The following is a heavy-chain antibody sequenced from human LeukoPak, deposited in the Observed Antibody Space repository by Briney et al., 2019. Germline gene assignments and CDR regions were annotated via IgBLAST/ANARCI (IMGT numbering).Heavy chain of an antibody. D-gene: IGHD2-15*01. J-gene: IGHJ4*02. CDR3: ARIHRYCSGGACYVLDN. V-gene: IGHV4-59*02. Sequence: SETPSLTCVVSGGSVSGYYWGWIRQPPGRGLEWIGYVYYSGSTNYNPSFKSRITISVDTSRNQFSLQLSSVTAADTAVYYCARIHRYCSGGACYVLDNWGQGTLVAVSS. CDR2: VYYSGST. CDR1: GGSVSGYY.